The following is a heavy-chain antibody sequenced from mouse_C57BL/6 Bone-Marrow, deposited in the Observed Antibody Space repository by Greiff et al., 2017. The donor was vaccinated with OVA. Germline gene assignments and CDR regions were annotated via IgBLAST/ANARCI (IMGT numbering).Heavy chain of an antibody. CDR2: IHPGTSTP. Sequence: EVQLQQSGTVLARPGASVKMSCKTSGYTFTSYWMHWVKQRPGQGLEWIGAIHPGTSTPSYNQKFKGKAKLTAVTSASTAYMELSSLTNEDSAVYYCTKLPYDCDYWGQGTTLTVSS. V-gene: IGHV1-5*01. D-gene: IGHD1-1*01. CDR3: TKLPYDCDY. CDR1: GYTFTSYW. J-gene: IGHJ2*01.